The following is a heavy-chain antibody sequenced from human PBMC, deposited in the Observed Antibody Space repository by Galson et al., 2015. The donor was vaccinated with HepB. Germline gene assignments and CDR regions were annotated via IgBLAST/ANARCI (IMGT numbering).Heavy chain of an antibody. Sequence: SVKVSCKASGGTFSSYAISWVRQAPGQGLEWMGGIIPVFGTANYAQKFQGRVTIAADGSTSTAYMELSSLRSEDTAVYYCAGVLPSPGSSQFWGQGTLVTVSS. CDR3: AGVLPSPGSSQF. CDR1: GGTFSSYA. J-gene: IGHJ4*02. V-gene: IGHV1-69*13. D-gene: IGHD2-15*01. CDR2: IIPVFGTA.